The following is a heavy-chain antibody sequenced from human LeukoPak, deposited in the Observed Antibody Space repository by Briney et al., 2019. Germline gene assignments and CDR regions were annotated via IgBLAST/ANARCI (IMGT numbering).Heavy chain of an antibody. CDR1: GYTFTSYG. Sequence: GASVKVSCKASGYTFTSYGISWVRQAPGQGLEWMGWISAYNGNTNYAQKLQGRVTMTTDTSTSTAYMELRSLRSDDTAVYYCARVPFDWLYSYFDYWGQGTLVTVSS. V-gene: IGHV1-18*01. D-gene: IGHD3-9*01. CDR2: ISAYNGNT. J-gene: IGHJ4*02. CDR3: ARVPFDWLYSYFDY.